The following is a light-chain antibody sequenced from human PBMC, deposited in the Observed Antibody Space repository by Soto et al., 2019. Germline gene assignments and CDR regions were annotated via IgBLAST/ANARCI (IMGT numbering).Light chain of an antibody. Sequence: QSVLTQPPSVSGAPGQRVTISCTGSSSNIGAGYDVHWYQQLPGTAPKLLIYANTNRPSGVPDRISGSKSGTSASLAITGLQADDEDDYYCPSYDSSMTLRVFGTGTKVTVL. CDR2: ANT. CDR1: SSNIGAGYD. J-gene: IGLJ1*01. V-gene: IGLV1-40*01. CDR3: PSYDSSMTLRV.